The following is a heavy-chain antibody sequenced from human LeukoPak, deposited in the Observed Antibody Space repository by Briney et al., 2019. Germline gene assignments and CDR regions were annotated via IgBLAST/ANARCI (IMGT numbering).Heavy chain of an antibody. D-gene: IGHD2-2*01. CDR1: GGSISSYY. CDR3: ARDRTGYDYGDY. CDR2: IYYSGST. J-gene: IGHJ4*02. V-gene: IGHV4-59*12. Sequence: SETLSLTCTVSGGSISSYYWSWIRQPPGKGLEWIGYIYYSGSTYYNPSLKSRVTISVDTSKNQFSLKLSSVTAADTAVYYCARDRTGYDYGDYWGQGTLVTVSS.